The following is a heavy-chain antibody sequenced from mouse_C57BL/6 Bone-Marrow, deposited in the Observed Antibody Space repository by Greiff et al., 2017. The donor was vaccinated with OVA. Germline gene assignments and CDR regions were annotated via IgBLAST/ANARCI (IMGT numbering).Heavy chain of an antibody. CDR1: GYTFTDYY. J-gene: IGHJ2*01. Sequence: VQLQQSGPELVKPGASVKISCKASGYTFTDYYMNWVKQSHGKSLEWIGDINPNNGGTSYNQKFKGKATLTVDKSSSTAYMELRSLTSEDSAVYYCARNSITTVVPFDYWGQGTTRTVSS. CDR2: INPNNGGT. V-gene: IGHV1-26*01. CDR3: ARNSITTVVPFDY. D-gene: IGHD1-1*01.